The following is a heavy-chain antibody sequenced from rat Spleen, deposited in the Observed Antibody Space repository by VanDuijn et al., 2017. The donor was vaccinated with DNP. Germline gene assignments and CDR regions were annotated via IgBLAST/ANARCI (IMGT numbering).Heavy chain of an antibody. CDR1: GFTFSNYG. CDR2: ISTGVGNT. D-gene: IGHD1-12*02. CDR3: ARQPYYDGSYYYFDY. Sequence: EVQLVESGGGLVQPGRSLKLSCAASGFTFSNYGMAWVRQAPTKGLAWVASISTGVGNTYYRDSVKGRFTISRDNAKNTQYLQMDSLRSEDTATYYCARQPYYDGSYYYFDYWGQGVMVTVSS. V-gene: IGHV5S13*01. J-gene: IGHJ2*01.